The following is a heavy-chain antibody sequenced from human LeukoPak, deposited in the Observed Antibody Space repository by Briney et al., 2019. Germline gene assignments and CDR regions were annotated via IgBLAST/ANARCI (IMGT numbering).Heavy chain of an antibody. D-gene: IGHD3-22*01. CDR1: GFTFSSYW. Sequence: GGSLRLSCAASGFTFSSYWMHWVRQAPGKGLVWVSRINSDGSSTSYADSVKGRFTISRDNAKNTLYLQMNSLRAEDTAVYYCARGGYYDSSGYYQFDYWGQGTLVTVSS. V-gene: IGHV3-74*01. CDR2: INSDGSST. CDR3: ARGGYYDSSGYYQFDY. J-gene: IGHJ4*02.